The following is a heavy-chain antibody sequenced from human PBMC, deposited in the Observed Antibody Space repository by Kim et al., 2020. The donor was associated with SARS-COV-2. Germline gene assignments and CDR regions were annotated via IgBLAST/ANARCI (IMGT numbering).Heavy chain of an antibody. Sequence: GGSLRLSCVASGFTFSDSPMHWVRQASGKGLEWVGRIRSRLNSYETGYGASVKGRFTIPRDDSKNTAYLQLNSLKIEDTAIYYCTRIRGTKLALWDAFDVWGQGTMVTVSS. J-gene: IGHJ3*01. CDR2: IRSRLNSYET. D-gene: IGHD1-1*01. CDR1: GFTFSDSP. V-gene: IGHV3-73*01. CDR3: TRIRGTKLALWDAFDV.